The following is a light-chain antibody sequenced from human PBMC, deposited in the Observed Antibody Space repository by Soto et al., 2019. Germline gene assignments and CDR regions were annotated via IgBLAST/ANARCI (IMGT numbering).Light chain of an antibody. CDR1: QGVNRYY. J-gene: IGKJ4*01. CDR2: GAS. Sequence: ENVLTQSPGTLSLSPGERATLSCRASQGVNRYYLAWYQQKPGQAPRLLIFGASSRATGIPDRFSGSGSGTDFTLTISRLEPEDFAVYYCQQYSSYPLTFGGGTKVEIK. V-gene: IGKV3-20*01. CDR3: QQYSSYPLT.